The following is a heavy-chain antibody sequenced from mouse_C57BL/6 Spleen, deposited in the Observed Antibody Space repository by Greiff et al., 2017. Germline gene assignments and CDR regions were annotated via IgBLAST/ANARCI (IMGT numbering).Heavy chain of an antibody. J-gene: IGHJ1*03. CDR3: ARPITTVVNFDV. CDR2: ISSGSSTI. Sequence: EVKVVESGGGLVKPGGSLKLSCAASGFTFSDYGMHWVRQAPEKGLEWVAYISSGSSTIYYADTVKGRFTISRDNAKNTLFLQMTSLRSEDTAMYYCARPITTVVNFDVWGTGTTVTVSS. V-gene: IGHV5-17*01. CDR1: GFTFSDYG. D-gene: IGHD1-1*01.